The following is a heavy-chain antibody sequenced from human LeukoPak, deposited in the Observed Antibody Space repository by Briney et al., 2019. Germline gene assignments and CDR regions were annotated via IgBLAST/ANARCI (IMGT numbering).Heavy chain of an antibody. Sequence: PGGSLRLSCAASGFTFSSYGMSWVRQAPGKGLEWVGRIKSKSEGGTTDYAAPVKGRFTISRDDSKNTLYLQMTSLKIEDTAVYYCTTGERYFDWSYDYWGQGTLVTVSS. J-gene: IGHJ4*02. D-gene: IGHD3-9*01. CDR1: GFTFSSYG. V-gene: IGHV3-15*01. CDR3: TTGERYFDWSYDY. CDR2: IKSKSEGGTT.